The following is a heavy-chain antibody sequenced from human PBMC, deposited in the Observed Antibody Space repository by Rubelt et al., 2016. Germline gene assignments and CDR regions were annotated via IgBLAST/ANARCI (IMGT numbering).Heavy chain of an antibody. CDR1: GYTFTSYG. D-gene: IGHD2-2*01. J-gene: IGHJ6*03. CDR2: ISAYNGNT. CDR3: AIRVGRSTSRTAYYYYYYMDV. Sequence: QVQLVQSGAEVKKPGSSVKVSCKASGYTFTSYGISWVRQAPGQGLEWMGWISAYNGNTNYAQKLQGRGTMTTDTATSTAYMELRSLRSDDTAGYYCAIRVGRSTSRTAYYYYYYMDVWGKGTTVTVSS. V-gene: IGHV1-18*01.